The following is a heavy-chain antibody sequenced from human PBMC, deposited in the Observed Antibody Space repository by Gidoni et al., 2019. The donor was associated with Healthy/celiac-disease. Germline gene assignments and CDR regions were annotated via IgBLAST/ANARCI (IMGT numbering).Heavy chain of an antibody. D-gene: IGHD6-6*01. Sequence: QVQLQESGPGLVKPSQTLSLTCTVSGGSISSGGYYWSWIRQHPGKGLEWIGYIYYSGSTYYNPSLKSRVTISVDTSKNQFSLKLSSVTAADTAVYYCARDLIEREEYSSSSTVDYYYYGMDVWGQGTTVTVSS. CDR2: IYYSGST. CDR3: ARDLIEREEYSSSSTVDYYYYGMDV. V-gene: IGHV4-31*03. J-gene: IGHJ6*02. CDR1: GGSISSGGYY.